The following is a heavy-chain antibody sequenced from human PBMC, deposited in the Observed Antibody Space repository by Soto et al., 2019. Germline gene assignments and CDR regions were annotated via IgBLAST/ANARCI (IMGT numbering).Heavy chain of an antibody. J-gene: IGHJ4*02. CDR2: IYTSGYN. CDR3: ARAPRAYFGGVIAFDD. V-gene: IGHV4-4*07. CDR1: GVSISSYY. Sequence: WATLSLTCPASGVSISSYYLILIRQPAGKGLEWVARIYTSGYNTYYSSLKRRVTISVDTSKNQFSLKLSSVTAADTAVYYCARAPRAYFGGVIAFDDWGQGTLVTFSS. D-gene: IGHD3-3*01.